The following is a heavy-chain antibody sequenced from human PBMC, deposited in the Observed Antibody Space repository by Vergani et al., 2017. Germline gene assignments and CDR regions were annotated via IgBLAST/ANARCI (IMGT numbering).Heavy chain of an antibody. J-gene: IGHJ5*02. V-gene: IGHV4-39*01. CDR3: ARPVGAQLVNWFDP. D-gene: IGHD6-13*01. CDR2: IYYSGST. CDR1: GGSISSSSYY. Sequence: QLQLQESGPGLVKPSETLSLTCTVSGGSISSSSYYWGGTRQPPGKGLEGIGSIYYSGSTYYNPSLKSRVTISVDRSKNQFSLKLSSVTAADTAVYYCARPVGAQLVNWFDPWGQGTLVTVSS.